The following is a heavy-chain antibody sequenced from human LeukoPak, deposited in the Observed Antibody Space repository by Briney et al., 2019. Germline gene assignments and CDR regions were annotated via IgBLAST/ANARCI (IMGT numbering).Heavy chain of an antibody. Sequence: ASVKGSCKASGYTFTSYYMHCVRQAPVQGLEWMGIINPIGGSTSYAQKFQGRVTMTRDTFTSTVYMELNSLRSEDTAVYYCGRGCGGDCYATNFDYWGQGTLITVSS. CDR3: GRGCGGDCYATNFDY. D-gene: IGHD2-21*02. CDR2: INPIGGST. J-gene: IGHJ4*02. CDR1: GYTFTSYY. V-gene: IGHV1-46*01.